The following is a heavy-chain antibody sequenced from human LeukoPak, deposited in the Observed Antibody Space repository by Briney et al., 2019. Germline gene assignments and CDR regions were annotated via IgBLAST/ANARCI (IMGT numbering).Heavy chain of an antibody. V-gene: IGHV5-51*01. Sequence: GEYLKISCKGSGYRFTSYWIGWVRQMPGKGLECLGIIYPGDSATTYSPSFQDQVTISADKSISTAYRPCSSLTAPDTATYLCARRFLAAAGDDNWGQGTLVTASS. D-gene: IGHD6-13*01. J-gene: IGHJ4*02. CDR2: IYPGDSAT. CDR1: GYRFTSYW. CDR3: ARRFLAAAGDDN.